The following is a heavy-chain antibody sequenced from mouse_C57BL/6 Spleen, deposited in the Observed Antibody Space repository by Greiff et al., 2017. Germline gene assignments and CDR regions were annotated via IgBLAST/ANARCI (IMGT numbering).Heavy chain of an antibody. CDR2: ISYDGSN. J-gene: IGHJ4*01. V-gene: IGHV3-6*01. CDR1: GYSITSGYY. Sequence: EVQRVESGPGLVKPSQSLSLTCSVTGYSITSGYYWNWIRQFPGNKLEWMGYISYDGSNNYNPSLKNRISITRDTSKNQFFLKLNSVTTEDTATYYCARKPHYAMDYWGQGTSVTVSS. CDR3: ARKPHYAMDY.